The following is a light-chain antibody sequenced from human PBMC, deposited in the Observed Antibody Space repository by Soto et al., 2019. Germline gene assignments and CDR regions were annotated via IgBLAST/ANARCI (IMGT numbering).Light chain of an antibody. CDR3: QQSKGAPPHT. Sequence: EIQMTQSPPSLSASVGDTVTITCRASQTVQNYVNWYQQKPGTAPKLLIFAASTLQSGVPSRFSGSGSGTDFSLTISSLQTEDFATYYCQQSKGAPPHTFGQGTKVEIK. CDR1: QTVQNY. CDR2: AAS. J-gene: IGKJ2*01. V-gene: IGKV1-39*01.